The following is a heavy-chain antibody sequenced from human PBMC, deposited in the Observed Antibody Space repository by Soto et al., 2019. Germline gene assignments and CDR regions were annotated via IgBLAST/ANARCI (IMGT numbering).Heavy chain of an antibody. D-gene: IGHD3-3*01. Sequence: QVQLQESGPGLVKPSQTLSLTCTVSGGSISSGDYYWSWIRQPPGKGMEWIGYIDYSGSTYYNPSLKSRVTISVDTSKNQFSLTLSSVTAADTAVYYCARGGRTIFGRYFDYWGQGTLVTVSS. CDR1: GGSISSGDYY. J-gene: IGHJ4*02. V-gene: IGHV4-30-4*01. CDR3: ARGGRTIFGRYFDY. CDR2: IDYSGST.